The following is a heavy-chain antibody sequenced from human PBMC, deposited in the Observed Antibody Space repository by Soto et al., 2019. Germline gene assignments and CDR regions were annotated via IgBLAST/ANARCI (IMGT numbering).Heavy chain of an antibody. CDR3: ARDRGSSGMFELDV. CDR1: QFPFDVYS. J-gene: IGHJ3*01. V-gene: IGHV3-48*02. D-gene: IGHD6-19*01. Sequence: GGSLRLSCVASQFPFDVYSMHWVRQAPGKGLEWVSYIRHTTSATFYADAVKGRFTISRDNRKNSLFLQMNSLRDDDTGVYFCARDRGSSGMFELDVWGPGTPVTV. CDR2: IRHTTSAT.